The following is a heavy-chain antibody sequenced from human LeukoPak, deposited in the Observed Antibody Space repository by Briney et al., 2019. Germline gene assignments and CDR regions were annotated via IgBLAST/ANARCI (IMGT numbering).Heavy chain of an antibody. Sequence: GESLKISCKGSGYNFASYWIGWVRQMPGKGLEWMGIIYPGDSDTRYSPSFQGQVTISVDKSISTAYLQWSSLKASDTAMYYCARSMDTAMISHYYAMDVWGQGTTVPVSS. J-gene: IGHJ6*02. V-gene: IGHV5-51*01. D-gene: IGHD5-18*01. CDR1: GYNFASYW. CDR2: IYPGDSDT. CDR3: ARSMDTAMISHYYAMDV.